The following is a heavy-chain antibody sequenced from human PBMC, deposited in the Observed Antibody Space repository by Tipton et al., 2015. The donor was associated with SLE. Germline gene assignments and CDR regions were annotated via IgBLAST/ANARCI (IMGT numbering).Heavy chain of an antibody. J-gene: IGHJ4*02. Sequence: SLRLSCAASGFDFSHSNLNWVRQAPGKGLEWVSSISLSGSDMYYADSVKGRFTISRDDARNSLYLQMNSLRAEDTAVYYCVRDDPIHYWGQGTLVTVSS. V-gene: IGHV3-21*01. CDR1: GFDFSHSN. CDR3: VRDDPIHY. CDR2: ISLSGSDM.